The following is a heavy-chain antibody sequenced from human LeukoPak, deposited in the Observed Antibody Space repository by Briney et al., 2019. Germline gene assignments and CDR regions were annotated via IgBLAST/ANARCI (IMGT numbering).Heavy chain of an antibody. CDR2: ISRSGGNT. Sequence: GGSLRLSCAASGFTFNSYTMNWVRQAPGKGLEWVSAISRSGGNTYYADSVKGRFTIPRDNSKNTLYLQMNSLRAEDTAVYYCAKEFYYDASGDPFDIWGQGTMVTVSS. D-gene: IGHD3-22*01. V-gene: IGHV3-23*01. CDR1: GFTFNSYT. J-gene: IGHJ3*02. CDR3: AKEFYYDASGDPFDI.